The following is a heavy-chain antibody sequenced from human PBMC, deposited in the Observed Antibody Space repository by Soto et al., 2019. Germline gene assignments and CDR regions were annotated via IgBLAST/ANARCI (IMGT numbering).Heavy chain of an antibody. V-gene: IGHV4-30-4*01. CDR1: GGSISSGDYY. J-gene: IGHJ6*02. D-gene: IGHD3-22*01. CDR3: ARDATYYDSSGYYYSPPDYYYGMDV. CDR2: IYYSGST. Sequence: PSETLSLTCTVSGGSISSGDYYWSWIRHPPGKGLEWIGYIYYSGSTYYNPSLKSRVTISVDTSKNQFSLKLSSVTAADTAVYYCARDATYYDSSGYYYSPPDYYYGMDVWGQGTTVTVSS.